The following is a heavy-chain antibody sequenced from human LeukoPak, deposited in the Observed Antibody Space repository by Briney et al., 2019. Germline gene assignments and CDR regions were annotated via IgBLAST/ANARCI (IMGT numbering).Heavy chain of an antibody. V-gene: IGHV1-69*05. CDR3: ASHRGYSYGHFY. D-gene: IGHD5-18*01. Sequence: GSSVKVSCKASGGTFSSYAISWVRQPPGQGLEWMGRIIPIFGTANYAQKFKGRVTITTDESTSTAYMELSSLRPEDTPVYYCASHRGYSYGHFYWGQGTLVTVSS. J-gene: IGHJ4*02. CDR2: IIPIFGTA. CDR1: GGTFSSYA.